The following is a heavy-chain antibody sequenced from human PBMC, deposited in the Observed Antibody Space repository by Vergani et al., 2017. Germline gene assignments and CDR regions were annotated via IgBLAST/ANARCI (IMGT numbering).Heavy chain of an antibody. J-gene: IGHJ6*02. D-gene: IGHD3-10*01. CDR3: AREGARGVRLMDV. CDR1: GGSISSYY. V-gene: IGHV4-59*01. CDR2: IYYSGST. Sequence: QVQLQESGPGLVKPSETLSLTCTVSGGSISSYYWSWIRQPPGKGLEWIGYIYYSGSTNYNPSLKSRVTISVDTSKNQFSLKLSSVTAADTAVYYCAREGARGVRLMDVWGQGTTVTVSS.